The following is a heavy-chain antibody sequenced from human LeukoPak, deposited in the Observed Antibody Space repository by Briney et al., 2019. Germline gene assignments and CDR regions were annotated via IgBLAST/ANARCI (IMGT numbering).Heavy chain of an antibody. D-gene: IGHD1-26*01. J-gene: IGHJ5*02. V-gene: IGHV1-18*01. Sequence: GASVKVSCKASGYTFTSYGISWVRQAPGQGLEWMGWISAYNGHTKYAQKFQGRVTMTTDTSTSTASMELRSLRSDDTAVYYCARVIPQKWELPGKWFDPWGQGTLVTASS. CDR1: GYTFTSYG. CDR3: ARVIPQKWELPGKWFDP. CDR2: ISAYNGHT.